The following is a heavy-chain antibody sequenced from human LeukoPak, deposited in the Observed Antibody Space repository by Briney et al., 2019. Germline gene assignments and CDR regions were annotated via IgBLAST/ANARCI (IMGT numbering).Heavy chain of an antibody. CDR2: IYYSGST. D-gene: IGHD3-16*01. Sequence: SETLSLTCTVSGGSITSSNWWTWVRQPPGKGLEWIGEIYYSGSTNYNPSLKSRVTISMDKSKNHFSLELTSVTAADTAVYYCAREFGGSHGFDPWGQGTLVTVSS. CDR3: AREFGGSHGFDP. J-gene: IGHJ5*02. CDR1: GGSITSSNW. V-gene: IGHV4-4*02.